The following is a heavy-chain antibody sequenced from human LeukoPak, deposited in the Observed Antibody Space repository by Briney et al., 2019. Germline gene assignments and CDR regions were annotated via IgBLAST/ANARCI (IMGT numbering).Heavy chain of an antibody. Sequence: PGGSLRLSCAASGFTFNSYWMSWVRQAPGKGLEWAANIKQDGSEKYYVDSVKGRFTISRDNAKNSLYLQMNSLRAEDTAVYYCARDSGDYYMDVWGKGTTVTVSS. V-gene: IGHV3-7*01. CDR1: GFTFNSYW. CDR3: ARDSGDYYMDV. D-gene: IGHD2-15*01. CDR2: IKQDGSEK. J-gene: IGHJ6*03.